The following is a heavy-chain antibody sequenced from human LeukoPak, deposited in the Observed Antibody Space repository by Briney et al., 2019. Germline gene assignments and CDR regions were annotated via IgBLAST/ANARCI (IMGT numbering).Heavy chain of an antibody. CDR1: GFTFSNYG. CDR2: IWYDGSNK. J-gene: IGHJ4*02. D-gene: IGHD2/OR15-2a*01. Sequence: PGGSLRLSCAASGFTFSNYGMHWVRQAPGKGLEWAALIWYDGSNKYHTDSVKGRLTISRDNSKNTLYLQMNSLRAEDTAVYYCAREGPRGNSQFDYWGQGTLVTVSS. V-gene: IGHV3-33*01. CDR3: AREGPRGNSQFDY.